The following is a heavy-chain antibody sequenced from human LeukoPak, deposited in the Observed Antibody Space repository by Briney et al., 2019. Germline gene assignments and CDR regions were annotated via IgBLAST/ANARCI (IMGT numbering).Heavy chain of an antibody. CDR1: GYTFTSYG. Sequence: VASVKVSCKASGYTFTSYGISWVRQAPGQGLEWMGWISAYNGNTNYAQKLQGRVTMTTDTSTSTAYMELRSLRSDDTAVYYCARDERITMVRGVSYGMDVWGQGTTVTVSS. CDR3: ARDERITMVRGVSYGMDV. D-gene: IGHD3-10*01. J-gene: IGHJ6*02. CDR2: ISAYNGNT. V-gene: IGHV1-18*01.